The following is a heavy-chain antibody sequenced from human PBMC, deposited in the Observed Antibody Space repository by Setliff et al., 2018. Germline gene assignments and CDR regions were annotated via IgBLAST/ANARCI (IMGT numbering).Heavy chain of an antibody. CDR2: INPNSGGP. V-gene: IGHV1-2*02. CDR1: GYTFTGGYY. D-gene: IGHD7-27*01. J-gene: IGHJ3*01. CDR3: ARKMGTIAFDF. Sequence: GASVKVSCKASGYTFTGGYYIHWFRQAPGRGLEWMGWINPNSGGPKYAQNFQGRVTMTRDTSITTAYMELSRLRSDDTAVYYCARKMGTIAFDFWGQGTMVTVSS.